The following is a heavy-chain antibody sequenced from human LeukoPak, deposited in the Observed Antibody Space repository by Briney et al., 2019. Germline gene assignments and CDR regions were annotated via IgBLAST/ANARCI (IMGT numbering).Heavy chain of an antibody. CDR3: AKEASSGWYLLADPIYYFDY. Sequence: GGSLRLSCAASGFTFSSYAMHWVRQAPGKGLEWVAVISYDGSNKYYADSVKGRFTISRDNSKNTLYLQMNSLRAEDTAVYYCAKEASSGWYLLADPIYYFDYWGQGTLVTVSS. D-gene: IGHD6-19*01. V-gene: IGHV3-30-3*01. CDR2: ISYDGSNK. J-gene: IGHJ4*02. CDR1: GFTFSSYA.